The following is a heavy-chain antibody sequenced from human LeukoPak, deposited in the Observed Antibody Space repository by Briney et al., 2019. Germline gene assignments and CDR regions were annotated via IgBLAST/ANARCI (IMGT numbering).Heavy chain of an antibody. CDR1: GGSISSHY. V-gene: IGHV4-59*11. CDR2: IYYSGSI. CDR3: ARETDLYAFDI. J-gene: IGHJ3*02. Sequence: SETLSPTCTVSGGSISSHYWSWIRQPPGKGLEWIGYIYYSGSINYNPSLKSRATISVDTSKNQFSLKLSSVTAADTAVYYCARETDLYAFDIWGQGTMVTVSS.